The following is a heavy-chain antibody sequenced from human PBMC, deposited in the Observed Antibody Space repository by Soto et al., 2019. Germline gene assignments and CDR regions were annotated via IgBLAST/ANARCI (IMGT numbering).Heavy chain of an antibody. V-gene: IGHV4-59*08. Sequence: SETLSLTCTVSGASISGYHWGWIRQPPGKGLEWIGYLYYTGSTHYNPSLKSRVTMSVDTSKNQFSLKLNSVTAADSAVYYCARGFAIGWYTYFFDLWGQGPLVTVSS. D-gene: IGHD6-19*01. CDR1: GASISGYH. J-gene: IGHJ4*02. CDR2: LYYTGST. CDR3: ARGFAIGWYTYFFDL.